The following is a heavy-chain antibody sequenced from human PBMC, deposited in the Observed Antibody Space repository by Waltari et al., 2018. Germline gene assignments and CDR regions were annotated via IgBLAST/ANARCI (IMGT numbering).Heavy chain of an antibody. CDR1: GFTFSSYA. CDR2: IYCGGST. D-gene: IGHD3-10*01. CDR3: AKDSYYGSGSYPTNFDY. V-gene: IGHV3-23*03. J-gene: IGHJ4*02. Sequence: EVQLLDLVGGLVRLGGSQSLSCAASGFTFSSYAMSWLRRAPGRVLEWVSVIYCGGSTYYADSVKGRFTISRDNSKNTLYLQMNSLRAEDTAVYYCAKDSYYGSGSYPTNFDYWGQGTLLTVSS.